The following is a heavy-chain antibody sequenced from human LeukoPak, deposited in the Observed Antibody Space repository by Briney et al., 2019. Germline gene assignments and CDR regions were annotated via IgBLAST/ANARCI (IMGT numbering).Heavy chain of an antibody. D-gene: IGHD2-15*01. J-gene: IGHJ6*03. CDR3: ARMGLRGYCSGGSCYSGYYYYMDV. V-gene: IGHV1-46*01. CDR2: INPSGGST. Sequence: ASVKVSCKASGYTFTSYYMHWVRQAPGQGLEWMGIINPSGGSTSYAQKFQGRVTMTRDTSTSTVYMELSSLRSEDTAVYYCARMGLRGYCSGGSCYSGYYYYMDVWGKGTTVTVSS. CDR1: GYTFTSYY.